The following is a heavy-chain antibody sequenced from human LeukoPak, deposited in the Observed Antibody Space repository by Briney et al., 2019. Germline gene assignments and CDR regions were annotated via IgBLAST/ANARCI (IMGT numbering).Heavy chain of an antibody. CDR2: IYYSGDS. Sequence: PSETLSLTCTVTGGSISNYYWSWIRQPPGKGLEWIGYIYYSGDSNYNPSLQSRVTISVDTSKNQFSLKLSSVTAADTAVYYCASENRKGYYYYMDVWGKGTTVTVSS. V-gene: IGHV4-59*01. CDR1: GGSISNYY. CDR3: ASENRKGYYYYMDV. J-gene: IGHJ6*03.